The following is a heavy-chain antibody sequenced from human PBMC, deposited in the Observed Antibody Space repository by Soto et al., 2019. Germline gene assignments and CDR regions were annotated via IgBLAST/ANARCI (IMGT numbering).Heavy chain of an antibody. J-gene: IGHJ6*02. CDR1: GGTFSSYA. V-gene: IGHV1-69*12. Sequence: QVQLVQSGAEVMQPGSSVRVSCKASGGTFSSYAISWVRQAPGQGLESMGGNIPIFATADYAQKFQGRVTITADESTTTAYMELSSLRSEDTAVYFCARDKERVRLGWNCYYGMDVWGQGTTVTVAS. D-gene: IGHD5-12*01. CDR2: NIPIFATA. CDR3: ARDKERVRLGWNCYYGMDV.